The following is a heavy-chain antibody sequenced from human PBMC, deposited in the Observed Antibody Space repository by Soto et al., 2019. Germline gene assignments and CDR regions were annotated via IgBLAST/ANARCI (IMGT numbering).Heavy chain of an antibody. D-gene: IGHD6-6*01. CDR2: INHSGST. V-gene: IGHV4-34*01. CDR3: ASAPRESSSSNYYYYGMDV. J-gene: IGHJ6*02. CDR1: GGSFSGYY. Sequence: KPSETLSLTCAVYGGSFSGYYWSWIRQPPGKGLEWIGEINHSGSTNYNPSLKSRVTISVDTSKNQFSLKLSSVTAADTAVYYCASAPRESSSSNYYYYGMDVWGQGTTVTVS.